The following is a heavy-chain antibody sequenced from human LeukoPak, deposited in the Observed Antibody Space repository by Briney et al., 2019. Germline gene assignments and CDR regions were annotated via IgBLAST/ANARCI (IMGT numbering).Heavy chain of an antibody. V-gene: IGHV3-15*01. Sequence: PGGSLRLSCAASGFTFSNYWMTWVRQAPGKGLEWVGRIKSKTDGGTTDYAAPVKGRFTISRDDSKNTLYLQMNSLKTEDTAVYYCTTDRSHSGSYYYYYMDVWGKGTTVTVSS. D-gene: IGHD1-26*01. CDR2: IKSKTDGGTT. CDR3: TTDRSHSGSYYYYYMDV. J-gene: IGHJ6*03. CDR1: GFTFSNYW.